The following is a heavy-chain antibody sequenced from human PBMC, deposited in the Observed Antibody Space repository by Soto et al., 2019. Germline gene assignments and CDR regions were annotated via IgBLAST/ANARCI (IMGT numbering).Heavy chain of an antibody. CDR2: ISGSGGST. V-gene: IGHV3-23*01. D-gene: IGHD6-19*01. CDR3: ASQSAQERRYSSGWGALDYYGMDV. J-gene: IGHJ6*02. CDR1: GFTFSSYA. Sequence: PGGSLRLSCAASGFTFSSYAMSWVRQAPGKGLEWVSAISGSGGSTYYADSVKGRFTISRDNSKNTLYLQMNSRRAEDTAVYYCASQSAQERRYSSGWGALDYYGMDVWGQGTTVTVSS.